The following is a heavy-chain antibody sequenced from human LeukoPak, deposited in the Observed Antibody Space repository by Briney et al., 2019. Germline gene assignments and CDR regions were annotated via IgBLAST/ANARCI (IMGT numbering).Heavy chain of an antibody. Sequence: GGSLRLSCAAPGFTYSNYAMAWVRQAPGKGLEWVSAISGNGGRTYSADSVQGRFTIPRDNSKNTVYLQMDNLRAEDSAMYYCAKAHSISRPYAFDSWGQGTLVTVSS. J-gene: IGHJ4*02. CDR1: GFTYSNYA. CDR2: ISGNGGRT. CDR3: AKAHSISRPYAFDS. D-gene: IGHD6-13*01. V-gene: IGHV3-23*01.